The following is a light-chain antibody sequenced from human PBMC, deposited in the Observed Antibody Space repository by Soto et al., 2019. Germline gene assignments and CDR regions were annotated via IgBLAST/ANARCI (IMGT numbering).Light chain of an antibody. J-gene: IGKJ5*01. CDR2: GIS. Sequence: ATLSCRASQSVNSNYLAWYQQHPGQPPRLLMYGISTRATGIPARFSGSGSGTESSLTISSLQSEDFAVYYCQQYSKSPITFGQGTRLEIK. CDR1: QSVNSN. V-gene: IGKV3-15*01. CDR3: QQYSKSPIT.